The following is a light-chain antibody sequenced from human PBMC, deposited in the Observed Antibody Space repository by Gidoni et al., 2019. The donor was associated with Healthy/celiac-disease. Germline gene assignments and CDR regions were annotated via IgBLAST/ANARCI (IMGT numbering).Light chain of an antibody. CDR3: MQARQTSLT. CDR1: QSLLHSNGYNY. V-gene: IGKV2-28*01. J-gene: IGKJ4*01. Sequence: DIVMTQSPLSLPVTPGAPASISCRSSQSLLHSNGYNYLDWYLQKPGQSPQLLIYLGSNRASGVTDRFSGSGSGTDFTLKISRVEAEDVGVYYCMQARQTSLTFGGGTKVEIK. CDR2: LGS.